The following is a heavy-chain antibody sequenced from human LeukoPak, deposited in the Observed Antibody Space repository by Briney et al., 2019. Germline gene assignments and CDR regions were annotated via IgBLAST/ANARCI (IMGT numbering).Heavy chain of an antibody. CDR1: GFTVSSNY. CDR2: ISGSGGST. CDR3: AKDIRPSARAYGMDV. Sequence: GGSLRLSCAASGFTVSSNYMSWVRQAPGKGLEWVSAISGSGGSTYYADSVKGRFTISRDNSKNTLYLQMNSLRAEDTALYYCAKDIRPSARAYGMDVWGQGTTVTVSS. D-gene: IGHD3-3*02. J-gene: IGHJ6*02. V-gene: IGHV3-23*01.